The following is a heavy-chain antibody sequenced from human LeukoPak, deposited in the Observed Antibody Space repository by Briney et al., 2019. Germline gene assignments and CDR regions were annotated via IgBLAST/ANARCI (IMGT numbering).Heavy chain of an antibody. CDR2: ISSSSSYI. D-gene: IGHD3-10*01. CDR3: ARDPYYYGSGSYGGFDY. Sequence: PGGSLRLSCAASGFTFSSYSMNWVRQAPGKGLEWVSSISSSSSYIYYADSVKGRFTISRDNAKNSLYLQMNSLRAEDTAVYYCARDPYYYGSGSYGGFDYWGQGTLVTVSS. CDR1: GFTFSSYS. J-gene: IGHJ4*02. V-gene: IGHV3-21*01.